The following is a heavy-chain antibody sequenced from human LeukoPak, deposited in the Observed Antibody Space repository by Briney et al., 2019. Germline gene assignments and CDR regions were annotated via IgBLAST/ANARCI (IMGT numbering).Heavy chain of an antibody. Sequence: PSETLSLTCTVSGGSISSYYWSWIRQPPGKGLEWIGYIYYSGSTNYNPSLKSRVTISVDTSKNQFSLKLSSVTAADTAVYYCAGRGYSRDRGPWGQGTLVTVSS. CDR2: IYYSGST. CDR1: GGSISSYY. J-gene: IGHJ5*02. V-gene: IGHV4-59*08. CDR3: AGRGYSRDRGP. D-gene: IGHD6-13*01.